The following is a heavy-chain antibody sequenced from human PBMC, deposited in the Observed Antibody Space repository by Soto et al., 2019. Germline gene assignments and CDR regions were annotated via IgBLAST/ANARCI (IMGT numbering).Heavy chain of an antibody. V-gene: IGHV4-39*01. CDR2: VYYSGGA. Sequence: QVHLQESGPGLVKPSETLSLTCAVSGVSIPNSHSFWGWIRQPPGKGLEFIANVYYSGGAHYNPSFRSRVTISVDTATNQVSLRMSSVTAADTAVYFCGRVVEGATRHTDFDSWGQGTLVTVSS. CDR3: GRVVEGATRHTDFDS. J-gene: IGHJ5*01. CDR1: GVSIPNSHSF. D-gene: IGHD2-21*01.